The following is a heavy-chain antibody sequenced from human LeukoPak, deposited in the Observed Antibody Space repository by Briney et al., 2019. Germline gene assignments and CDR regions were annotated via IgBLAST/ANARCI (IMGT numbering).Heavy chain of an antibody. CDR3: AKYSASDSDAFVS. CDR1: GVSISGSN. D-gene: IGHD4-4*01. V-gene: IGHV4-59*03. Sequence: PSETLSLTWIVSGVSISGSNWSWIQQPPRRVLELIGYIYDYGSSNYNPSLKRRLTISVDASNNQFSLRLSSATAADTAIYYCAKYSASDSDAFVSWVEGAMVSVCS. J-gene: IGHJ3*02. CDR2: IYDYGSS.